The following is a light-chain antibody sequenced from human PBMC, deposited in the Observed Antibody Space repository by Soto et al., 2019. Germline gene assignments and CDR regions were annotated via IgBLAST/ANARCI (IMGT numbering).Light chain of an antibody. CDR3: HPYDDVPQT. J-gene: IGKJ2*01. CDR1: QTLRRTY. V-gene: IGKV3-20*01. Sequence: EIVLIQSAGTLSLSPWERATLSCRASQTLRRTYIAWYQQKPGQAPRVLIYGASKRATGIPDRFSGSGSGTDFSLTISRLEPEDFAVYYCHPYDDVPQTYGQGTKVDIK. CDR2: GAS.